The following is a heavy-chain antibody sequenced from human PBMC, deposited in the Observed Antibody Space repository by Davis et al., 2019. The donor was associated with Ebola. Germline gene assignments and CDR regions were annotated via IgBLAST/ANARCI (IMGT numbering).Heavy chain of an antibody. Sequence: PSETLSLTCTVSGGSISSYYWSWIRQPPGKGLEWIGYIFYSGSTNSNPSLKSRVTISVDTSKNQFSLKLSSVTAADTAVYYCARGGYYYDSSGYLDYWGQGTLVTVSS. CDR2: IFYSGST. V-gene: IGHV4-59*01. CDR3: ARGGYYYDSSGYLDY. D-gene: IGHD3-22*01. J-gene: IGHJ4*02. CDR1: GGSISSYY.